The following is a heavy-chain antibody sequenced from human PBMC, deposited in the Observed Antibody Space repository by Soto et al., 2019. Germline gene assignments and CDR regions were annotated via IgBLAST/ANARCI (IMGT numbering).Heavy chain of an antibody. J-gene: IGHJ5*02. CDR2: ISYDGSNK. CDR1: GFTFSSYA. V-gene: IGHV3-30-3*01. D-gene: IGHD2-15*01. CDR3: AREQYCSGGSGYSGGFDP. Sequence: GGSLRLSCAASGFTFSSYAMHWVRQAPGKGLEWVAVISYDGSNKYYADSVKGRFTISRDNSKNTLYLQMNSLRAEDTAVYYFAREQYCSGGSGYSGGFDPWGQGTLVTVSS.